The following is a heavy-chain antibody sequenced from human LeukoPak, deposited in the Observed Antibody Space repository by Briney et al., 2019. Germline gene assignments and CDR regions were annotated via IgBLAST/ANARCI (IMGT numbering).Heavy chain of an antibody. CDR2: ISGSGDST. Sequence: GSLRLSCAASGFTFSNYCVTWVRQAPGKAPEWVSSISGSGDSTYYADSVKGRFTISRDNSKNTLYLQMNSLRVEDTAIYYCAKYGAPGWSGYLDYWGQGTLVTVSS. V-gene: IGHV3-23*01. CDR3: AKYGAPGWSGYLDY. CDR1: GFTFSNYC. D-gene: IGHD4/OR15-4a*01. J-gene: IGHJ4*02.